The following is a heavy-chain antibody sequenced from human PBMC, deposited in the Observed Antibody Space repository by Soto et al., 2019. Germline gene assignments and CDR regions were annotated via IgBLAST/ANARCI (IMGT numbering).Heavy chain of an antibody. D-gene: IGHD3-22*01. J-gene: IGHJ4*02. CDR2: ISYDGSNK. CDR3: ARGRADSSASHDY. Sequence: QVQLVESGGGVVQPGRSLRLSCAASGFTFSSYAMHWVRQAPGKGLEWVAVISYDGSNKYYADSVKGRFTISRDNSKNTLYLQMNSLRAEDTAVYYCARGRADSSASHDYWGQGTLVTDSS. V-gene: IGHV3-30-3*01. CDR1: GFTFSSYA.